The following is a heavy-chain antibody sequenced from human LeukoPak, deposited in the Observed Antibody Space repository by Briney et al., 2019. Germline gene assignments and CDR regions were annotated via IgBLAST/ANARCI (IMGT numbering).Heavy chain of an antibody. CDR3: ARDSGSYYHY. J-gene: IGHJ4*02. CDR2: IIPIFGTA. Sequence: ASVKVSCKXSGGTFSSYAISWVRQAPGQGLEWMGGIIPIFGTANYAQKFQGRVTVTADESTSTAYMELSSLRSEDTAVYYCARDSGSYYHYWGQGTLVTVSS. CDR1: GGTFSSYA. D-gene: IGHD1-26*01. V-gene: IGHV1-69*13.